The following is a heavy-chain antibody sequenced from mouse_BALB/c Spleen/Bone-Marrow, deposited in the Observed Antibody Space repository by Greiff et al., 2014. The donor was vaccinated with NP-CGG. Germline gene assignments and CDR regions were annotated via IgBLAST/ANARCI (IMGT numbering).Heavy chain of an antibody. CDR3: ARHGGSRGYYFDY. J-gene: IGHJ2*01. CDR1: GFTFSSYT. Sequence: VKLVESGGGLVQPGGSLKLSCAASGFTFSSYTMSWVRQTPEKRLEWVAYISNGGGSTYYPDTVKGRFTISRDNAKNTLYLQMSSLKSEDMAMYYCARHGGSRGYYFDYWGQGTTLTVSS. V-gene: IGHV5-12-2*01. CDR2: ISNGGGST. D-gene: IGHD1-1*01.